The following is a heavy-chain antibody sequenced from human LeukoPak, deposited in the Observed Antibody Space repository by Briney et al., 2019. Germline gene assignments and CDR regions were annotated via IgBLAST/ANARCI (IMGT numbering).Heavy chain of an antibody. V-gene: IGHV3-23*01. D-gene: IGHD5-12*01. J-gene: IGHJ4*02. CDR1: KFTFSSSA. CDR3: ARGPSGYHNT. CDR2: ISGSGGST. Sequence: PGGSLRLSCAASKFTFSSSAMSWVRQAPGKGLEWVSTISGSGGSTYYADPVKGRFTISRDNSKNTLYLQMNSLRAEDTAVYYCARGPSGYHNTGGQGTLVTVSS.